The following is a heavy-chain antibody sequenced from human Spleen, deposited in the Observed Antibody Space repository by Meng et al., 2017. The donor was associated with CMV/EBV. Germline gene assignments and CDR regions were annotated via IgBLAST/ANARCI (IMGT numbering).Heavy chain of an antibody. CDR2: ISDDGSST. Sequence: SGFPFNAFAMHWVRQAPGKGLVWVSRISDDGSSTSYADSEKGRFTISRDNAKNTLYLQMNSLRADDTAVYYCTRDCSSASCFTHPDYWGQGTLVTVSS. J-gene: IGHJ4*02. D-gene: IGHD2-2*02. CDR1: GFPFNAFA. V-gene: IGHV3-74*01. CDR3: TRDCSSASCFTHPDY.